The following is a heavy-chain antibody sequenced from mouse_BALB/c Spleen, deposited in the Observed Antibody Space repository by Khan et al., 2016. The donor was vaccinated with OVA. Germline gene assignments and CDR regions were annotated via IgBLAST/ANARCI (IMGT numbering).Heavy chain of an antibody. CDR1: GFTFTSYT. V-gene: IGHV5-6-4*01. D-gene: IGHD2-1*01. CDR3: TRDGNYDNWYYFDY. Sequence: EVKLVESGGGLVKPGGSLKLSCAASGFTFTSYTMSWVRQTPEKRLEWVASISSGGSYTYYPDRVKGRFTISRDNAKNTLYLQMSSLTSEDTAMYYSTRDGNYDNWYYFDYWGQGTTLTVSS. CDR2: ISSGGSYT. J-gene: IGHJ2*01.